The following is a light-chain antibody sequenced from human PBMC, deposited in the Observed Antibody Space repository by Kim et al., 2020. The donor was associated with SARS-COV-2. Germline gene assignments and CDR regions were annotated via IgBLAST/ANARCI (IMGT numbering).Light chain of an antibody. J-gene: IGKJ1*01. CDR3: QQNYSTPRT. CDR1: QSVLYSSNNKNY. V-gene: IGKV4-1*01. CDR2: WAS. Sequence: STINCKSSQSVLYSSNNKNYLAWYQQKPGQPPKLLIYWASTRESGVPDRCSGSGSGTDFTLTISSLQAEDVAVYYCQQNYSTPRTFGQGTKVDIK.